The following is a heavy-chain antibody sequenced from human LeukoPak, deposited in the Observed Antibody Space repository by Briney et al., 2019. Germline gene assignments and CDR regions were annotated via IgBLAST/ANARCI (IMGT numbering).Heavy chain of an antibody. CDR3: ARDRRSSDY. J-gene: IGHJ4*02. D-gene: IGHD2/OR15-2a*01. CDR2: ISSSSSYI. CDR1: GFTFSDSG. V-gene: IGHV3-21*01. Sequence: PGGSLRLSCAASGFTFSDSGMNWVRQAPGKGLEWVSFISSSSSYIYFADSMRGRFTISRDNAKNSLYLQMNSLRAEDTAVYYCARDRRSSDYWGQGTLVTVSS.